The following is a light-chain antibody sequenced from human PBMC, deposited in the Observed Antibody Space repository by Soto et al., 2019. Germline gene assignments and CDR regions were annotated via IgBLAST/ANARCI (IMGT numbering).Light chain of an antibody. CDR1: SIDVGAYNF. V-gene: IGLV2-14*01. CDR2: EVT. Sequence: QSVLTQPASVSGSPGQSITISCTGTSIDVGAYNFVSWYQHHPGRAPKLIIYEVTIRPSGVSNRFSGSKSGNTASLTISGLQAEDEADYYCSSYTTSAPYAFGSGTKV. CDR3: SSYTTSAPYA. J-gene: IGLJ1*01.